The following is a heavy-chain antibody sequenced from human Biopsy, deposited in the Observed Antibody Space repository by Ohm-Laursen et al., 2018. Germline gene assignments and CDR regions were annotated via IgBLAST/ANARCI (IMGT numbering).Heavy chain of an antibody. CDR2: IKEDGSVI. CDR3: AKDRFPYTSGYSSVFEY. V-gene: IGHV3-7*01. Sequence: SLRLSCSASGFTFSNYWMTWVRQAPGKGLEWVANIKEDGSVIHYLDSVKGRFTISRDNSRNTLFLQMNSLKAEDTAVYYCAKDRFPYTSGYSSVFEYWGQGTLVTVSS. J-gene: IGHJ4*02. CDR1: GFTFSNYW. D-gene: IGHD3-22*01.